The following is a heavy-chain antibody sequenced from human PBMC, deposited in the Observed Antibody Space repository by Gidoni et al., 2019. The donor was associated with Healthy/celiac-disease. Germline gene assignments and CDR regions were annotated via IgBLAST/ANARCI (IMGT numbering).Heavy chain of an antibody. J-gene: IGHJ4*02. CDR2: INPNSGGT. CDR3: ARGGDYDSSGYPLDY. CDR1: GYTFTGYY. V-gene: IGHV1-2*04. D-gene: IGHD3-22*01. Sequence: QVQLVQSGAEVKKPGASVKVSCQASGYTFTGYYMHWVRQAPGQGLEWMGWINPNSGGTNYAQKFQGWVTMTRDTSISTAYMELSRLRSDDTAVYYCARGGDYDSSGYPLDYWGQGTLVTVSS.